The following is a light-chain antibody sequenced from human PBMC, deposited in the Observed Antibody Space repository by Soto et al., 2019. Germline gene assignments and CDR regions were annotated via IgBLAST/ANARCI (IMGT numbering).Light chain of an antibody. Sequence: EIVLTQSPATLSLSPGERVTLSCRASQSVSSFLAWYQQKPGQAPRLLIYDASNRATGIPARFSGSGSGTDFTLTISSLEYEDFAVYDCQQRANWPPITFGQGTRREIK. CDR2: DAS. CDR1: QSVSSF. J-gene: IGKJ5*01. V-gene: IGKV3-11*01. CDR3: QQRANWPPIT.